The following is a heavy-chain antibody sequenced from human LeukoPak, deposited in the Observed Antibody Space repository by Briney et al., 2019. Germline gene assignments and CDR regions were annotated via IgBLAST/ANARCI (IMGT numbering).Heavy chain of an antibody. CDR1: EFTFSVYW. D-gene: IGHD3-22*01. V-gene: IGHV3-74*01. CDR2: INGDGSST. CDR3: ARDLELTYYDSSGYDY. J-gene: IGHJ4*02. Sequence: PGGSLRLSCAASEFTFSVYWMHWVRHVPGKGLVWVSRINGDGSSTSYADSVKGRFTISRDNAKNTLYLQMNSLRAEDTAVYYCARDLELTYYDSSGYDYWGQGTPVTVSS.